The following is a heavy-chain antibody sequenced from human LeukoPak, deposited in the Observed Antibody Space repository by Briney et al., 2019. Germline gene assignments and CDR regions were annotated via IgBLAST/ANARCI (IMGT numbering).Heavy chain of an antibody. J-gene: IGHJ4*02. CDR2: TYCRYKWYN. CDR3: ERETSHFDY. V-gene: IGHV6-1*01. Sequence: SQTLSLTCVISGDSVSSNSAAWNWIRQSPSRGLEWLGRTYCRYKWYNDYAVSVKSRITINQETSKNQFFLKLNSVTPEDTAVYYCERETSHFDYWGQGTLVTVSS. CDR1: GDSVSSNSAA.